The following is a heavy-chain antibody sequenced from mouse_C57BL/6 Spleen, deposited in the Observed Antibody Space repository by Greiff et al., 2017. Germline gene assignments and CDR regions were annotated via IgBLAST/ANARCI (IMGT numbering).Heavy chain of an antibody. CDR2: IYPGDGDT. V-gene: IGHV1-80*01. CDR1: GYAFSSYW. Sequence: QVQLKQSGAELVKPGASVKISCKASGYAFSSYWMNWVKQRPGKGLEWIGQIYPGDGDTNYNVKFKGKATLTADKYSSTAYMQLSSLTSEDSAVYFCARSNSNPFAYWGQGTLVTVAA. D-gene: IGHD2-5*01. J-gene: IGHJ3*01. CDR3: ARSNSNPFAY.